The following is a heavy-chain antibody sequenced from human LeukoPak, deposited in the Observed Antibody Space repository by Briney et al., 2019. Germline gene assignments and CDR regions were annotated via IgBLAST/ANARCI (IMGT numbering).Heavy chain of an antibody. D-gene: IGHD4-17*01. CDR3: AKGQGYGDHYPIDY. CDR1: GYRFTNHW. CDR2: IHPGDSDT. Sequence: GESLKISCQGSGYRFTNHWIAWVRQMPGKGLEWMGIIHPGDSDTRYSPSFQGQVTISADKSINTAYLQWSSLKASDTAIYYCAKGQGYGDHYPIDYWGQGTLVTVSS. J-gene: IGHJ4*02. V-gene: IGHV5-51*01.